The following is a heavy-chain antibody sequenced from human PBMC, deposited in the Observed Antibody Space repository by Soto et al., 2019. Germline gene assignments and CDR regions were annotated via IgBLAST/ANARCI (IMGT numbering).Heavy chain of an antibody. D-gene: IGHD1-1*01. CDR3: ARDGNRGYDMDV. V-gene: IGHV3-48*02. CDR2: ISNTSRTI. CDR1: GFTFSDYN. Sequence: EVQVVESGGGLIQPGGSLTLSCAGSGFTFSDYNMDWVRQAPGKGLEWISYISNTSRTIFYADSVKGRFTISRDNARNSLFLQMNSLRDEDTAVYFCARDGNRGYDMDVWGQGTTAIVSS. J-gene: IGHJ6*02.